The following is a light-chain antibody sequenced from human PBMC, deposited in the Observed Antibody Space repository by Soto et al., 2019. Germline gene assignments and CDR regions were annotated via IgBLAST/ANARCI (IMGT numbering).Light chain of an antibody. CDR1: QTISSW. J-gene: IGKJ1*01. Sequence: IQMTQAPSTLTGSVRGRVPITCWASQTISSWLAWYQQKPGKAPKLLIYKASTLKSGVPSRFSGSGSGTEFTLTISSLQPDDFATYYCQHYNSYSEAFGQGTKVDIK. CDR2: KAS. CDR3: QHYNSYSEA. V-gene: IGKV1-5*03.